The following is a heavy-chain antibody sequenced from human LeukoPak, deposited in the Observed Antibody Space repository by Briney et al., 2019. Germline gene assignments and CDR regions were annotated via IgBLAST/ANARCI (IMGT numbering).Heavy chain of an antibody. J-gene: IGHJ4*02. CDR2: ISGSGGNT. D-gene: IGHD5-24*01. V-gene: IGHV3-23*01. CDR3: AKAGRWLPYYFDY. CDR1: GFTFSSYA. Sequence: PGGSLRLSCAASGFTFSSYAMSWVRQAPGKGLEWVSAISGSGGNTYYADSVKGRFTISRDNSKNTLYLQMNSLRAEDTAVYYCAKAGRWLPYYFDYWGQGTLVTVSS.